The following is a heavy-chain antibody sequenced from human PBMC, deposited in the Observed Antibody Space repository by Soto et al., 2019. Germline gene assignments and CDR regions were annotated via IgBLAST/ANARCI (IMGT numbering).Heavy chain of an antibody. V-gene: IGHV3-64*01. CDR2: ISRNGGST. CDR1: GFTFSSYA. J-gene: IGHJ6*02. CDR3: ARAGDYGCYYYGMDV. Sequence: EVQLVESGGGLVQPGGSLRLSCAASGFTFSSYAMHWVRQAPGKGLEYVSTISRNGGSTYYANSVKGRFTISRDNSKNTLYLQMGSLRAEDMAVYYCARAGDYGCYYYGMDVWGQGTTVTVSS. D-gene: IGHD4-17*01.